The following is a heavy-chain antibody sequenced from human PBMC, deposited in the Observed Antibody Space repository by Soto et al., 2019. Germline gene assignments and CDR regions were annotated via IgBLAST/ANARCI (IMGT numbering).Heavy chain of an antibody. CDR1: GYSFTSYG. CDR2: TYKSNT. J-gene: IGHJ3*01. D-gene: IGHD3-16*01. V-gene: IGHV1-18*01. Sequence: QVQLVQSGAEVRKPGASVKVSCKAAGYSFTSYGITWVRQAPGQGLEWMGGTYKSNTNYAQKVQGRVTMTTDTSTSTAYMELRRLTSDDTGVYYCARGPAVGDFWGQGTLVTVSS. CDR3: ARGPAVGDF.